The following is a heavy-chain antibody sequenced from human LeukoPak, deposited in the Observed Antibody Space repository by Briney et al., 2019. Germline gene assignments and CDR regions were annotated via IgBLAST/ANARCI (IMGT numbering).Heavy chain of an antibody. CDR2: ISYDAGKT. D-gene: IGHD6-6*01. J-gene: IGHJ4*02. CDR1: GLTFSNFA. V-gene: IGHV3-30*04. CDR3: AKGAPYSSSSGTFDY. Sequence: GGSLRLSCAASGLTFSNFAMHWVRQAPGKGLEWVAGISYDAGKTYYADSVRGRFTISRDTSKNTLYLQMNSLRAEDTALYYCAKGAPYSSSSGTFDYWGQGTLVTVSS.